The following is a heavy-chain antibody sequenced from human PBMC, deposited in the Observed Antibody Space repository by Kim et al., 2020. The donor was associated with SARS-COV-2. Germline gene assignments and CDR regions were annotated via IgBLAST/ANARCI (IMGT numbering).Heavy chain of an antibody. V-gene: IGHV3-30*04. CDR1: GFTFSSYA. CDR3: ARDKYYYGSGSYYKGYFDY. Sequence: GGSLRLSCAASGFTFSSYAMHWVRQAPGKGLEWVAVISYDGSNKYYADSVKGRFTISRDNSKNTLYLQMNSLRAEDTAVYYCARDKYYYGSGSYYKGYFDYWGQGTLVTVSS. D-gene: IGHD3-10*01. CDR2: ISYDGSNK. J-gene: IGHJ4*02.